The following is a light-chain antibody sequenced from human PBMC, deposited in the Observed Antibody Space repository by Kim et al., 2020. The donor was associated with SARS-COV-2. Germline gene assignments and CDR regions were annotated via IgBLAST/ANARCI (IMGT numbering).Light chain of an antibody. CDR3: AAWDDTLNVWV. J-gene: IGLJ3*02. CDR1: GSKIGSTA. Sequence: GQRVTISCSGSGSKIGSTAVNWYQQLPGTAPKLLIYTNDQRPSGVPDRFSGSKSGTSASLAISGLQSEDEADYYCAAWDDTLNVWVFGGGTQLTVL. CDR2: TND. V-gene: IGLV1-44*01.